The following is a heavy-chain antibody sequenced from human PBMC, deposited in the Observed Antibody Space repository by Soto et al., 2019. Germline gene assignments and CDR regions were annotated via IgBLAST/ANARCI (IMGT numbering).Heavy chain of an antibody. Sequence: SETLSLTCTVSNGSISNPIYYWGWMRQPPGKGLEWIGRIYHRGNTYYNPSLQGRVTISVDTSKNQFSLKLNSVTAADTAVYYCVGGRSRLVGFDYWGQGTLVTVSS. D-gene: IGHD2-15*01. CDR2: IYHRGNT. V-gene: IGHV4-39*01. CDR1: NGSISNPIYY. CDR3: VGGRSRLVGFDY. J-gene: IGHJ4*02.